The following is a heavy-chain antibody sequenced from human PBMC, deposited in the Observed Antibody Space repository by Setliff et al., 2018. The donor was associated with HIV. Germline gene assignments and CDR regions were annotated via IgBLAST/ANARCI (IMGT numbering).Heavy chain of an antibody. V-gene: IGHV1-69*06. Sequence: SVKVSCKASGDIFSFYALSWVRQAPGQGLEWMGKIIPKSDTTTYAQKFQGRVTMTADKSSNTAYMELTSLTSEDTAVYYCWFGEPVGPFDIWGQGTRVTVSS. CDR3: WFGEPVGPFDI. CDR1: GDIFSFYA. J-gene: IGHJ3*02. D-gene: IGHD3-10*01. CDR2: IIPKSDTT.